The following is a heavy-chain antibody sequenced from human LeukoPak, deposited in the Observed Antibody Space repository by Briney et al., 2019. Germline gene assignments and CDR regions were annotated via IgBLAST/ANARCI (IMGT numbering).Heavy chain of an antibody. CDR2: ISGGGGST. J-gene: IGHJ6*02. CDR3: ARYGSGSYYDSRGMDV. CDR1: GFTFSSYA. V-gene: IGHV3-23*01. D-gene: IGHD3-10*01. Sequence: GGSLRLSCAASGFTFSSYAMSWVRQAPGKGLEWVSAISGGGGSTYYADSVKGRFTISRDNSKNTLYLQMNSLRAEDTAVYYCARYGSGSYYDSRGMDVWGQGTTVTVSS.